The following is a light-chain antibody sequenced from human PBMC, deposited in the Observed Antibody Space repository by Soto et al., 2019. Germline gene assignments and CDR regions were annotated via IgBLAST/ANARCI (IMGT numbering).Light chain of an antibody. Sequence: EIVLTQSPGTLSLSPGERATLSCRASQSVSNRYLAWYQQKPGQAPRLLIYGASSRATGISDRISGSGSGTDFTLTISRLEPEDFAVYYCQQYGSAPFTFGPGTKVDI. V-gene: IGKV3-20*01. J-gene: IGKJ3*01. CDR2: GAS. CDR3: QQYGSAPFT. CDR1: QSVSNRY.